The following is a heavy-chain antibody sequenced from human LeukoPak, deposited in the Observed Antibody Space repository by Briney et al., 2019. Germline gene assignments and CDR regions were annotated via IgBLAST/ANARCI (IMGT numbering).Heavy chain of an antibody. CDR3: ARQGDYGRIDY. V-gene: IGHV4-39*01. Sequence: SETLSLTCTVSGGSISSSSYYWGWIRQPPGKGLEWIGSIYYSGSTYYSPSLKSRVTISVDTSKNQFSLKLSSVTAADTAVYYCARQGDYGRIDYWGQGTLVTVSS. J-gene: IGHJ4*02. D-gene: IGHD4-17*01. CDR1: GGSISSSSYY. CDR2: IYYSGST.